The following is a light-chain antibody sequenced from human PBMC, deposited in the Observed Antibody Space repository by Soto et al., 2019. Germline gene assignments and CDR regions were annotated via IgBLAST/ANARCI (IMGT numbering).Light chain of an antibody. V-gene: IGKV3-20*01. CDR3: QQYSSSRT. Sequence: DIVLTQSPGTLSLSPGERATLYCRASQSVSSNHLAWYQQKPGHAPRLLIYGGSSRATGIPVRFSGSGSETDFTRTITRLEPEDFAMYYCQQYSSSRTFGQGTKVEIK. CDR2: GGS. CDR1: QSVSSNH. J-gene: IGKJ1*01.